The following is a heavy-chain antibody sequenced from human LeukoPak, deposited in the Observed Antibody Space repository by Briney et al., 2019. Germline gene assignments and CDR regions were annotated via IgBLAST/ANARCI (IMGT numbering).Heavy chain of an antibody. CDR1: GGPFSGYY. Sequence: PSETLSLTCAVYGGPFSGYYWSWIRQPPGKGLEWIGEINHSGSTNYNPSLKSRVTISVDTSKNQFSLKLSSVTAADTAVYYCARAAATLTFRYYYMDVWGKGTTVTVPS. CDR3: ARAAATLTFRYYYMDV. V-gene: IGHV4-34*01. CDR2: INHSGST. J-gene: IGHJ6*03. D-gene: IGHD2-15*01.